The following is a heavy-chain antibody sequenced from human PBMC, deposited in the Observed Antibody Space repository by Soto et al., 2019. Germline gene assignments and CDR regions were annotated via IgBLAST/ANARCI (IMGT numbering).Heavy chain of an antibody. Sequence: KPSETLSLTCTVSGGSISSGGYYWSWIRQHPGKGLEWIGYIYYSGSTYYNPSLKSRVTISVDTSKNQFSLKLSSVTAADTAVYYCARTGVTANGYYFDYWGQGTLVTVSS. D-gene: IGHD2-21*02. CDR1: GGSISSGGYY. J-gene: IGHJ4*02. V-gene: IGHV4-31*03. CDR2: IYYSGST. CDR3: ARTGVTANGYYFDY.